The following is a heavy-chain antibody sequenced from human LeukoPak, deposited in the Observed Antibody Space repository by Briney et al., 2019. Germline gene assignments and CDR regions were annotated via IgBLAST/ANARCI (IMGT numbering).Heavy chain of an antibody. J-gene: IGHJ4*02. V-gene: IGHV1-69*04. CDR2: IIPILGIA. CDR1: GGTFSSYT. CDR3: AREGYSGSPGYFDY. D-gene: IGHD1-26*01. Sequence: SSVKVSCKAFGGTFSSYTISWVRQAPGQGLEWMGRIIPILGIANYAQKFQGRVTITADKSTSTAYMELSSLRSEDTAVYYCAREGYSGSPGYFDYWGQGTLVTVSS.